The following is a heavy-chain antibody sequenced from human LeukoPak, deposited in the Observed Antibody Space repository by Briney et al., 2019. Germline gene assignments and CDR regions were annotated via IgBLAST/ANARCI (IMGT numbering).Heavy chain of an antibody. Sequence: SGGYLRCSCATSGFTFTSYWMHWLRQAPGKGLVGVSRINPDGSGPIYADSVKGRFTISRDNAKNTLYLQMNSLRDEDTAVYYCARPTTTLEYWGQGTLVTVSS. V-gene: IGHV3-74*01. CDR1: GFTFTSYW. CDR3: ARPTTTLEY. D-gene: IGHD1-7*01. CDR2: INPDGSGP. J-gene: IGHJ4*02.